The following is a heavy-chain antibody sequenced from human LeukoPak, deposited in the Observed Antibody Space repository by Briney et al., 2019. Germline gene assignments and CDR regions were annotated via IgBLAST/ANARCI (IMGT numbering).Heavy chain of an antibody. CDR1: GFSVSDNY. CDR3: AKDLVRGVNTHFDY. Sequence: GGSLRLSCAPSGFSVSDNYMSWVRQAPGKRPEWVSLIYNDGRAAYADSVKGRFTISKDNSRNTLYLQMNSLRAEDTAVYYCAKDLVRGVNTHFDYWGQGTLVTVSS. J-gene: IGHJ4*02. CDR2: IYNDGRA. V-gene: IGHV3-66*01. D-gene: IGHD3-10*01.